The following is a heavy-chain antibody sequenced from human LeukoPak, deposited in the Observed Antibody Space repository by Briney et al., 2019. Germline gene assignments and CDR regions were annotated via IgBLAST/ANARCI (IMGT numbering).Heavy chain of an antibody. Sequence: SETLSLTCTVSGYSISSGYYWGWIRQPPGKGLEWIGSIYHSGSTYYNPSLKSRVTISVDTSKNRFSLKLSSVTAADTAVYYCARDDGTDRGGVPDYWGQGTLVTVSS. CDR1: GYSISSGYY. D-gene: IGHD2-15*01. CDR3: ARDDGTDRGGVPDY. V-gene: IGHV4-38-2*02. J-gene: IGHJ4*02. CDR2: IYHSGST.